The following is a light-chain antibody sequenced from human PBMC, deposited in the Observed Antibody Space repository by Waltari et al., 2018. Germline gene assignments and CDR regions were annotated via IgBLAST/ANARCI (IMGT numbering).Light chain of an antibody. Sequence: SYVLTQPPSVSVAPGKTARLTCGGNNIGSTSVTWYQQKPGQAPVLVVYDDSDRPSGIPERFSGSNSGNTATLTISRVEAGDEADYYCQVWDSSSDHVVFGGGTKLTVL. J-gene: IGLJ2*01. CDR3: QVWDSSSDHVV. CDR1: NIGSTS. CDR2: DDS. V-gene: IGLV3-21*03.